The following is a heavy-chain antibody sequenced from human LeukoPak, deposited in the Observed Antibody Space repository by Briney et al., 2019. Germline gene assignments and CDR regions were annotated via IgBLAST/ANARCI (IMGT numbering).Heavy chain of an antibody. V-gene: IGHV3-53*01. CDR3: SKIEWERLGRAFYI. CDR2: SYSAGAT. Sequence: GGSLRLSCAASGVTVSDNYITWVRQPPPKGLELVSISYSAGATHYAETVKVRFTITRDNSKNTLYLQMNSLRAEDMAVSYCSKIEWERLGRAFYIWDQGTMVTVSS. CDR1: GVTVSDNY. D-gene: IGHD1-26*01. J-gene: IGHJ3*02.